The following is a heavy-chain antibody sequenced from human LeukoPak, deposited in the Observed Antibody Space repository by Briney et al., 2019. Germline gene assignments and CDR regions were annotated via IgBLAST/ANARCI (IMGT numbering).Heavy chain of an antibody. CDR2: ISSNGGST. Sequence: GGSLRLSCAASGFTFSSYAMSWVRQAPGKGLEYVSAISSNGGSTYYANSVKGRFTISRDNSKNSLYLQMNSLRAEDTALYYCAGRCSVTRCHFSSYGMDVWGQGTTVTVSS. J-gene: IGHJ6*02. D-gene: IGHD2-15*01. V-gene: IGHV3-64*01. CDR1: GFTFSSYA. CDR3: AGRCSVTRCHFSSYGMDV.